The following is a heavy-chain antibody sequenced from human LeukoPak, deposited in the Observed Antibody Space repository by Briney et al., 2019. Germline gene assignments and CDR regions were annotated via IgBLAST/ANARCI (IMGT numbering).Heavy chain of an antibody. Sequence: GGSLRLSCAASGFTFSSYAMSWVGQGPGKGLEWVSAISGSGGSTYYADSVKGRFTISRDNSKNTLYLQMNSLRAEDTAVYYCAKEQGLYYDFWSGYGTDYWGQGTLVTVSS. CDR3: AKEQGLYYDFWSGYGTDY. J-gene: IGHJ4*02. CDR2: ISGSGGST. V-gene: IGHV3-23*01. D-gene: IGHD3-3*01. CDR1: GFTFSSYA.